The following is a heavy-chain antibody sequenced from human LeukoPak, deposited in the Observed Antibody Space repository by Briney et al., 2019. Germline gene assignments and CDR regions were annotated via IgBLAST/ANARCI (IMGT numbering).Heavy chain of an antibody. Sequence: PGGTLRPSCEVSGLIFRSYWMSWVRQAPGKGLEWVANINQDGSEKYFVDSVRGRFTISRDNAKNLLHLQMNTLRAEDTAVYYCARERDGRFFDYWGQGTLVTVSS. CDR3: ARERDGRFFDY. CDR2: INQDGSEK. D-gene: IGHD5-24*01. V-gene: IGHV3-7*01. CDR1: GLIFRSYW. J-gene: IGHJ4*02.